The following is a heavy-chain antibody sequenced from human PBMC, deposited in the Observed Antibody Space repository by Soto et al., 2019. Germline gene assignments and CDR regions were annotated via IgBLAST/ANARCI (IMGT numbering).Heavy chain of an antibody. Sequence: ASVKVSCKASGGTFSSYAISWVRQAPGQGLEWMGGIIPIFGTANYAQEFQGRVTITADESTSTAYMELSSLRSEDTGVYYCARDRRSIAAAGRFDPWGQGTLVTVSS. CDR2: IIPIFGTA. CDR1: GGTFSSYA. D-gene: IGHD6-13*01. CDR3: ARDRRSIAAAGRFDP. J-gene: IGHJ5*02. V-gene: IGHV1-69*13.